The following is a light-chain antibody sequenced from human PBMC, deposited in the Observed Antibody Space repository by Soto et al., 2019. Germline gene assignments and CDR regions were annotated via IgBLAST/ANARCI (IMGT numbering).Light chain of an antibody. V-gene: IGKV3-15*01. CDR2: CAS. J-gene: IGKJ3*01. Sequence: EIVMTQSPATLSVSPGERATLSCRASQSVSGNLAWYQQKPGQAPRLLMYCASTRATGIPARFSGSGSGTEFTLTISRLESEDFAVYYCHQYDNWPVTFGPGTKVD. CDR3: HQYDNWPVT. CDR1: QSVSGN.